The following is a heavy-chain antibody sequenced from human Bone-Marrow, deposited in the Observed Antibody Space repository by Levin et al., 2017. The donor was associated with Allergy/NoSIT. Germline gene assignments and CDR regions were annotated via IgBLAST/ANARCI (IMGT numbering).Heavy chain of an antibody. V-gene: IGHV1-18*01. CDR1: GYTFTDYG. CDR2: INVNSGHT. J-gene: IGHJ4*02. CDR3: ARGFDR. Sequence: ASVKVSCKASGYTFTDYGISWVRQAPGQGLEWMGWINVNSGHTNYVRKFQGRVTMTTDTSTQTAYMELRSLRSYDTAIYYCARGFDRWGQGTLVTVSS.